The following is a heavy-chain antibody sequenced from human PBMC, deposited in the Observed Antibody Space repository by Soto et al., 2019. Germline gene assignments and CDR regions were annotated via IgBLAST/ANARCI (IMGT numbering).Heavy chain of an antibody. D-gene: IGHD2-8*02. CDR2: INHSGST. V-gene: IGHV4-34*01. J-gene: IGHJ4*02. Sequence: QVQLQQWGAGLLKPSETLSLTCAVYGGSFSGYYWTWIRQPPGTGLEWIGEINHSGSTNYTPSLKSRVPISVDTSKNQFSLKLTSVTAADMAVYYCARDKITGLFDYWGQGTLVTVSS. CDR3: ARDKITGLFDY. CDR1: GGSFSGYY.